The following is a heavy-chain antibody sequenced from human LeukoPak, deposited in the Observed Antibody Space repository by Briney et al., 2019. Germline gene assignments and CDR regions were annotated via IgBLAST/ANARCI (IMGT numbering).Heavy chain of an antibody. CDR3: AKAQSAYYFAGPDY. J-gene: IGHJ4*02. Sequence: GGSLRLSCAASGFTFSSYGMHWVRQAPGKGLEWVAFIRLDGSNKYYSDSVKGRFTISRDNSKNTLYLQMNSLRAEDTAVYYCAKAQSAYYFAGPDYWGQGTLVTVSS. V-gene: IGHV3-30*02. D-gene: IGHD3-3*01. CDR2: IRLDGSNK. CDR1: GFTFSSYG.